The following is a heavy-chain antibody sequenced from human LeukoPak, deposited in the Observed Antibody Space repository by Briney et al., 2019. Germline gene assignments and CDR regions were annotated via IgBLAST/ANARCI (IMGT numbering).Heavy chain of an antibody. D-gene: IGHD6-6*01. J-gene: IGHJ4*02. Sequence: PGGSLRLSCAASGFTFSNHWMSWVRQAPGKGLVWVSRIKSDGSSTSYADSVKGRFTISRDSAKNTLFLQMDSLRAEDTAVYYCARAAYGTSSFGYWGQGTLVTAS. V-gene: IGHV3-74*01. CDR2: IKSDGSST. CDR3: ARAAYGTSSFGY. CDR1: GFTFSNHW.